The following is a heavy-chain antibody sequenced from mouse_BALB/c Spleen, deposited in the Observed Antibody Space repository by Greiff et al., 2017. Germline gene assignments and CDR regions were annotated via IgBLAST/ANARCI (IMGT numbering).Heavy chain of an antibody. V-gene: IGHV14-4*02. CDR3: NAGGGAMDY. Sequence: EVKLMESGAELVRSGASVKLSCTASGFNIKDYYMHWVKQRPEQGLEWIGWIDPENGDTEYAPKFQGKATMTADTSSNTAYLQLSSLTSEDTAVYYCNAGGGAMDYWGQGTSVTVSS. CDR2: IDPENGDT. J-gene: IGHJ4*01. CDR1: GFNIKDYY. D-gene: IGHD1-1*02.